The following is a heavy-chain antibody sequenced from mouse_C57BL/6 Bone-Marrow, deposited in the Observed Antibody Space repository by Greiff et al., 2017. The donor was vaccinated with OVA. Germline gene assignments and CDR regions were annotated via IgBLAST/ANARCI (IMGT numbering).Heavy chain of an antibody. Sequence: QVQLQQPGAELVRPGSSVKLSCKASGYTFTSYWMDWVKQRPGQGLEWIGNIYPSDSETHYNQKFKDKATLTVDKSSSTAYMQLSSLTSEDSAVYYCARTITTVGSFMDYWGQGTSVTVSS. CDR1: GYTFTSYW. V-gene: IGHV1-61*01. J-gene: IGHJ4*01. CDR2: IYPSDSET. CDR3: ARTITTVGSFMDY. D-gene: IGHD1-1*01.